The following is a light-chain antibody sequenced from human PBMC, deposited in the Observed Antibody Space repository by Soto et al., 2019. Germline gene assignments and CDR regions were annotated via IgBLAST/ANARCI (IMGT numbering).Light chain of an antibody. CDR3: NSYSSGTTYV. CDR2: EVS. CDR1: SSDVGSYNR. V-gene: IGLV2-18*02. J-gene: IGLJ1*01. Sequence: QSALTQPPSVSGSPGQSVAISCTGTSSDVGSYNRVSWYQQPPGAAPKLMIYEVSNRPSGVPDRFSGSKSGNTASLTISGLQAEDEADYYCNSYSSGTTYVFGSGTKLTVL.